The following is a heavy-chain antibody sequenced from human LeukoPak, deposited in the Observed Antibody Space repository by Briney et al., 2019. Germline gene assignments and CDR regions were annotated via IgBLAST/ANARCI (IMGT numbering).Heavy chain of an antibody. CDR1: GYDFTGHY. Sequence: GASVKVSCKASGYDFTGHYIHWVRQAPGQGLEWMGWTNPSSGVTIYTQKFQGRVTMTRDTAISTAYMELRRLKSDDTAVYYCAREVLVYGLDVWGNGTTVIVSA. D-gene: IGHD3-3*02. CDR3: AREVLVYGLDV. CDR2: TNPSSGVT. J-gene: IGHJ6*04. V-gene: IGHV1-2*02.